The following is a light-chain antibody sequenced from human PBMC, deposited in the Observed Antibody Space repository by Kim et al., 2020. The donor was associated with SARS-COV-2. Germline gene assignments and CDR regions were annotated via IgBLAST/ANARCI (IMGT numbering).Light chain of an antibody. CDR3: SSYTSSSTWV. Sequence: GQWITIACTGTSRDVGGYNYVSWYQQHPGKAPKLMIYDVSKRPSGVSNRFSGSKSGNTASLTISGLQAEDEADYYCSSYTSSSTWVFGGGTQLTVL. CDR1: SRDVGGYNY. J-gene: IGLJ3*02. V-gene: IGLV2-14*04. CDR2: DVS.